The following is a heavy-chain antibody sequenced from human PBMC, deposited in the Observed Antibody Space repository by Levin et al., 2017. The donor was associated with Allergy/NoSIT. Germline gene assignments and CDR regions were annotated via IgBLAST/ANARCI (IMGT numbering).Heavy chain of an antibody. CDR1: GGSISSSSYY. Sequence: SETLSLTCTVSGGSISSSSYYWGWIRQPPGKGLEWIGSSYYSGSTYYNPSLKSRVTISVDTSKNQFSLKLSSVTAADTAVYYCAQEAVATGRDYWGQGTLVTVSS. J-gene: IGHJ4*02. CDR3: AQEAVATGRDY. V-gene: IGHV4-39*01. D-gene: IGHD5-12*01. CDR2: SYYSGST.